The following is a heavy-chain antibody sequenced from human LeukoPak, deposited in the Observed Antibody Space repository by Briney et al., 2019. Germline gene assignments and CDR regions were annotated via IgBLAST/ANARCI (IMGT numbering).Heavy chain of an antibody. CDR3: ARDFHDLDY. Sequence: DSVKGRLTISRDSSKNTLCLQLSSLRAEDTAVYYCARDFHDLDYWGQGTLVTVSS. J-gene: IGHJ4*02. V-gene: IGHV3-30*15.